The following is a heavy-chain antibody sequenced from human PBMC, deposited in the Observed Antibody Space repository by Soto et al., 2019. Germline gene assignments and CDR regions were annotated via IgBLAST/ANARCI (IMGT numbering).Heavy chain of an antibody. CDR1: GYSFTNYW. J-gene: IGHJ1*01. V-gene: IGHV5-51*01. Sequence: EVQLVQSGAEVKKPGESLKISCTGSGYSFTNYWIGWLRQMPGKGLEWMGIIYPGDSDLRYSPSFEGQVTISADKSINPAYLQWSSLTASDTAMCDCAGHGVQGAISYFQHWGQGTLVTVSS. CDR3: AGHGVQGAISYFQH. D-gene: IGHD3-10*01. CDR2: IYPGDSDL.